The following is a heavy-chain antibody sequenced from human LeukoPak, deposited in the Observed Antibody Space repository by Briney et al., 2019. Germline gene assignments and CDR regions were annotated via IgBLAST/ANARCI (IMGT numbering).Heavy chain of an antibody. J-gene: IGHJ4*02. CDR3: ASTTVTTVGLFDY. CDR2: IYYSGST. Sequence: SETLSLTCTVSGGSISSHCWSWIRQPPRKGLEWIGYIYYSGSTNYNPSLKSRVTISVDTSKNQFSLKLSSVTAADTDVYYCASTTVTTVGLFDYWGQGTLVTVSS. V-gene: IGHV4-59*08. CDR1: GGSISSHC. D-gene: IGHD4-17*01.